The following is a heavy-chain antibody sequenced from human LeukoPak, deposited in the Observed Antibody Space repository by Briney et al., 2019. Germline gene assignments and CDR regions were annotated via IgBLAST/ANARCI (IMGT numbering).Heavy chain of an antibody. CDR1: GFTFSSYS. CDR3: ARVLGSQIDY. J-gene: IGHJ4*02. Sequence: GGSLRLSCAASGFTFSSYSMHWVRQAPGKGLEWVSSMSSSSSYIYYAGSVEGRFTISRDNAKNTVYLQMNSLRAEDTAVYYCARVLGSQIDYWGQGTLVTVSS. D-gene: IGHD3-10*01. CDR2: MSSSSSYI. V-gene: IGHV3-21*06.